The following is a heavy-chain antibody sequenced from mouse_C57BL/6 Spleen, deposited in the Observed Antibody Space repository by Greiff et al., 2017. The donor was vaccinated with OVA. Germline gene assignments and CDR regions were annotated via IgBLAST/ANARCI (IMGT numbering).Heavy chain of an antibody. Sequence: VMLVESGPGLVAPSQSLSITCTVSGFSLTSYAISWVRQPPGKGLEWLGVIWTGGGTNYNSALKSRLSISKDNSKSQVFLKMNSLQTDDTARYYCASYYGSSHWYFDVWGTGTTVTVSS. V-gene: IGHV2-9-1*01. J-gene: IGHJ1*03. D-gene: IGHD1-1*01. CDR3: ASYYGSSHWYFDV. CDR2: IWTGGGT. CDR1: GFSLTSYA.